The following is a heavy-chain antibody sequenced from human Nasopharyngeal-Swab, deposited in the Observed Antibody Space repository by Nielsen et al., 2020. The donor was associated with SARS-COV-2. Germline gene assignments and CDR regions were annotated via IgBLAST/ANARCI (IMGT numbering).Heavy chain of an antibody. CDR1: GFTFSSYW. CDR3: ARDLPPLYYYYHGMDV. Sequence: GESLKISCAASGFTFSSYWMHWVRQAPGKGLVWVSRINSDGSSTSYADSVKGRFTISRDNAKNTLYLQMNSLRAEDTAVYYCARDLPPLYYYYHGMDVWRQGTTVTVSS. V-gene: IGHV3-74*01. CDR2: INSDGSST. J-gene: IGHJ6*02.